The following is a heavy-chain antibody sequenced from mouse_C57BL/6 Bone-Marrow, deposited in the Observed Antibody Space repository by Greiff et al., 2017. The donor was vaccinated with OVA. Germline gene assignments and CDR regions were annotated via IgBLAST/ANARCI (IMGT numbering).Heavy chain of an antibody. CDR2: IHPNSGST. CDR1: GYTFTSYW. CDR3: AGYYGSSFDY. D-gene: IGHD1-1*01. Sequence: VQLQQPGAELVTPGASVKLSCKASGYTFTSYWMHWVKQRPGQGLEWIGMIHPNSGSTNYNEKFKSKSTLTVDKSSSTAYMQLSSLTSEDSAVYYCAGYYGSSFDYWGQGTTLTVSS. V-gene: IGHV1-64*01. J-gene: IGHJ2*01.